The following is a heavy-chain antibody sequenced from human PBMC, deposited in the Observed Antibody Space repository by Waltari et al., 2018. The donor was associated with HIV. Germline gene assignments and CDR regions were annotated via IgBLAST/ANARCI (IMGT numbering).Heavy chain of an antibody. CDR2: INAGNGNT. D-gene: IGHD3-3*01. J-gene: IGHJ4*02. V-gene: IGHV1-3*01. Sequence: QVQFVQSGAEVKKPGASVKVSCKASGYTFTSYAIHWVRQAPGQRLEWMGWINAGNGNTKYSQKFQGRVTITRDTSASTAYMELSSLRSEDTAVYYCARDLIGMSAPEDYWGQGTLVTVSS. CDR1: GYTFTSYA. CDR3: ARDLIGMSAPEDY.